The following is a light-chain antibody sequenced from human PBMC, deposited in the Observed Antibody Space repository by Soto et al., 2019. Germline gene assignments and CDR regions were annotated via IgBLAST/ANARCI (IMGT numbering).Light chain of an antibody. J-gene: IGKJ1*01. CDR1: QSVTIN. Sequence: EIVMTQSPATLSVSPGERATLSCRATQSVTINLAWYQQKPGQAPRLLIHGASTRATGIPATFSGSGSGTEFILTIRSLQSEDFAVYYCQQYNNWPRTFGQGTKVEIK. CDR2: GAS. CDR3: QQYNNWPRT. V-gene: IGKV3-15*01.